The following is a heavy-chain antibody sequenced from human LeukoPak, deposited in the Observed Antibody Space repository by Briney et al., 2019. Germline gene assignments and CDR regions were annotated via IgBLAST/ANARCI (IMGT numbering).Heavy chain of an antibody. V-gene: IGHV4-59*01. CDR1: GGSISSYY. D-gene: IGHD6-6*01. CDR2: IYYSGST. J-gene: IGHJ5*02. CDR3: ARGPRYSSSFNWFDP. Sequence: SETLSLTCTVPGGSISSYYWSWIRQPPGKGLEWIGYIYYSGSTNYNPSLKSRVTISVDTSKNQFSLKLSSVTAADTAVYYCARGPRYSSSFNWFDPWGQGTLVTVSS.